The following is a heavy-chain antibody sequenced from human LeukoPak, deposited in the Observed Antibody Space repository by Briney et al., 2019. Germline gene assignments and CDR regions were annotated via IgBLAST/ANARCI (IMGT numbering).Heavy chain of an antibody. V-gene: IGHV1-69*13. CDR1: GGTFSSYA. Sequence: APVKVSCKASGGTFSSYAISWVRQAPGQGLEWMGGIIPIFGTANYAQKFQGRVTITADESTSTAYMELSSLRSEDTAVYYCARSPYYDFWSGSAFDYWGQGTLVTVSS. CDR2: IIPIFGTA. J-gene: IGHJ4*02. D-gene: IGHD3-3*01. CDR3: ARSPYYDFWSGSAFDY.